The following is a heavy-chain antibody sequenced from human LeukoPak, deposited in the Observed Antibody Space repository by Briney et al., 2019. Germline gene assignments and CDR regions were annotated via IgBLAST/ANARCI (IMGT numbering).Heavy chain of an antibody. J-gene: IGHJ4*02. CDR3: AKSGAAADAFHN. D-gene: IGHD6-13*01. CDR2: ITNSGATT. Sequence: GGSLRLSCVASGFTFSTYTMTWVRQAPGKGLEWVSSITNSGATTFYADSVKGRFTISRDNSKNSLFLQMEHLRTEDTALYYCAKSGAAADAFHNWGQGTLVTVSS. V-gene: IGHV3-23*01. CDR1: GFTFSTYT.